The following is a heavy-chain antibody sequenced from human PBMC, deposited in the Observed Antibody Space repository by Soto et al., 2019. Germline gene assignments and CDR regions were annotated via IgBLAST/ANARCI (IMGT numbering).Heavy chain of an antibody. CDR1: GGSFSGYY. V-gene: IGHV4-34*01. CDR2: INHSGST. CDR3: ARDLPAATGSWFDP. D-gene: IGHD2-2*01. J-gene: IGHJ5*02. Sequence: SETLSLTCAVYGGSFSGYYWSWIRQPPGKGLEWIGEINHSGSTNYNPSLKSRVTISVDTSKNQFSLKLSSVTAADTAVYYCARDLPAATGSWFDPWGQGTLVTVSS.